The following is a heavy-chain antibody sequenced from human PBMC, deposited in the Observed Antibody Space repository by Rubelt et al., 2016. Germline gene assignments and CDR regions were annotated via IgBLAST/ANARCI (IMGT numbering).Heavy chain of an antibody. D-gene: IGHD5-24*01. J-gene: IGHJ4*02. CDR2: SGGST. V-gene: IGHV3-53*04. CDR3: AKAYKYVLESPLDY. Sequence: SGGSTYYADSVKGRFTISRHNSKNTLYLQMNSLRAEDTALYYCAKAYKYVLESPLDYWGQGTLVTVSS.